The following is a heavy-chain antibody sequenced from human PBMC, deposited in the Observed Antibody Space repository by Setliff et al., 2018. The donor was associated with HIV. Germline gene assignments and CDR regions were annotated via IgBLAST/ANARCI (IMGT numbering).Heavy chain of an antibody. V-gene: IGHV4-39*07. CDR3: AREIPQIAVAGTGFDY. CDR1: GGSISSSSYY. D-gene: IGHD6-19*01. J-gene: IGHJ4*02. Sequence: PSETLSLTCTVSGGSISSSSYYWGWIRQPPGKGLEWIGSIYYSGSTYYNPSLKSRVTISVDTSKNQFSLKLSSVTAADTAVYYCAREIPQIAVAGTGFDYWGQGTLVTVSS. CDR2: IYYSGST.